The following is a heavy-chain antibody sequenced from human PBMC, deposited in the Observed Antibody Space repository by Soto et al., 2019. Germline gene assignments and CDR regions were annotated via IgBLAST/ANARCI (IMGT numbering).Heavy chain of an antibody. Sequence: GGSLRLSCAASGFSFSSYGIHWVRQVPGKGLEWVAVIWYDGSKNYYADSVKGRFTISRDNARNTLYLQLNSLRADDTAVYFCVKDQDSRGYSVFNLWGQGA. CDR2: IWYDGSKN. D-gene: IGHD3-22*01. J-gene: IGHJ5*02. CDR3: VKDQDSRGYSVFNL. CDR1: GFSFSSYG. V-gene: IGHV3-33*03.